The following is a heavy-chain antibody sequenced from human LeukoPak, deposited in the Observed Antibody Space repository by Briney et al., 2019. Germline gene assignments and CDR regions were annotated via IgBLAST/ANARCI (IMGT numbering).Heavy chain of an antibody. D-gene: IGHD3-10*01. CDR2: IYYSGST. V-gene: IGHV4-59*08. CDR1: GASINDYY. Sequence: PSETLSLTCTVSGASINDYYWTWIRQPPGKGLEYIGYIYYSGSTNYNPSLKSRVTISVDTSKNQFSLKLSSVTAADTAVYYCARRNTYASGSYYAFWGQGILVTVSS. J-gene: IGHJ4*02. CDR3: ARRNTYASGSYYAF.